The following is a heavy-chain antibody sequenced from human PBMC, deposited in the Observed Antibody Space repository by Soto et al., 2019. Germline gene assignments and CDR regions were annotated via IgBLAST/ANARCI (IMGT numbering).Heavy chain of an antibody. CDR2: IYYGGNS. Sequence: PSETMSLTCTVSGGSISSYYWSWIRQPPGQGLERVGSIYYGGNSYYIPSLKSRVTISVDLSKNQFSLELHSVTAADTAVYYCSTTIYSGGGSRDNWGQG. V-gene: IGHV4-59*05. J-gene: IGHJ4*02. D-gene: IGHD6-19*01. CDR3: STTIYSGGGSRDN. CDR1: GGSISSYY.